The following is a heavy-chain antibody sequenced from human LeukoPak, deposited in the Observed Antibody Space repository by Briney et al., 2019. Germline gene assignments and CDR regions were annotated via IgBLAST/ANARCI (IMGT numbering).Heavy chain of an antibody. Sequence: SETLSLTCTVSGGSISSGGYYWSWIRQHPGKGLEWIGYIYYSGSTHYNPSLKSRVTISIDASKNQFSLKLSSVSAADTAVYYCARVRYGGNSEVDYWGQGTLVTVSS. D-gene: IGHD4-23*01. CDR2: IYYSGST. J-gene: IGHJ4*02. CDR1: GGSISSGGYY. CDR3: ARVRYGGNSEVDY. V-gene: IGHV4-31*03.